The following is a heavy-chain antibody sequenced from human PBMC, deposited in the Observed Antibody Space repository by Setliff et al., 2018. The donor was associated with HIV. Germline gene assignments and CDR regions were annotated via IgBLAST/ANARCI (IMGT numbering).Heavy chain of an antibody. CDR3: SRPLTAAYNFWGDAFAI. V-gene: IGHV4-34*01. Sequence: SETLSLTCAVYGGSFTTYYWSWIRQPPGKGLEWIGEINHIGSTNYNPSLKSRVTISVDTSKNQFSLKLTSVTAADTAMYYCSRPLTAAYNFWGDAFAILGQGTMVTVSS. CDR2: INHIGST. J-gene: IGHJ3*02. D-gene: IGHD3-3*01. CDR1: GGSFTTYY.